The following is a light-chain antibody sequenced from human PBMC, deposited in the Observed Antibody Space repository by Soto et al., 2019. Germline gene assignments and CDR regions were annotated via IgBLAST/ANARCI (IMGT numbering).Light chain of an antibody. J-gene: IGKJ4*01. CDR2: KAS. V-gene: IGKV1-5*03. Sequence: DIQMTQSPSTLSASVGEGVTITCRASQSISSWLAWYQQKPGKAPNLLIYKASSLESGVPSRFSGSGSGTEFTLTISSLQPDDFATYYCQQYNSYPLTFGGGTKVEIK. CDR3: QQYNSYPLT. CDR1: QSISSW.